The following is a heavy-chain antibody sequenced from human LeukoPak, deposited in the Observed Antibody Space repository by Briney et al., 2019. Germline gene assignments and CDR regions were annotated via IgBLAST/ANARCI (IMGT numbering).Heavy chain of an antibody. CDR1: GYTFTSYD. Sequence: ASVKVSCKASGYTFTSYDISWVRQAPRQGLEWMGWISAYNGNTNYAQKLQGRVTMTTDTSTSTAYMELRSLRSDDTAVYYYAQYYDSSGYYPPSLDYWGQGTLVTVSS. D-gene: IGHD3-22*01. V-gene: IGHV1-18*01. J-gene: IGHJ4*02. CDR3: AQYYDSSGYYPPSLDY. CDR2: ISAYNGNT.